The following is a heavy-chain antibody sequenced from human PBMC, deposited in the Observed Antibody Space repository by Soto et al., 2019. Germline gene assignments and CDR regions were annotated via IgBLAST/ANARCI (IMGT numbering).Heavy chain of an antibody. Sequence: EGSLRLSCAASGFTFSSYAMKWVRQAPGKGLEWVSLIGESGTPTYYADSVKGRFTISRDNSGNTLFLEMYSLRAEDTAVYYCARYIPGVRYYGMDVWGQGTTVTVSS. CDR3: ARYIPGVRYYGMDV. CDR2: IGESGTPT. J-gene: IGHJ6*02. V-gene: IGHV3-23*01. D-gene: IGHD2-2*01. CDR1: GFTFSSYA.